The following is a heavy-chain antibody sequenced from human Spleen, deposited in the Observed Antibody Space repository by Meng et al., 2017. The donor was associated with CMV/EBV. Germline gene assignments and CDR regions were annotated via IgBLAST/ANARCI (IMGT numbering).Heavy chain of an antibody. J-gene: IGHJ4*02. CDR2: ISWDSGTI. CDR1: GFTFSSYW. D-gene: IGHD1-26*01. CDR3: AKGKVSDYYNFDY. V-gene: IGHV3-9*01. Sequence: GGSLRLSCAASGFTFSSYWMHWVRQAPGKGLEWVSGISWDSGTIGYADSVKGRFTISRDNAKNSLYLQMNSLRAEDTALYYCAKGKVSDYYNFDYWGQGTLVTVSS.